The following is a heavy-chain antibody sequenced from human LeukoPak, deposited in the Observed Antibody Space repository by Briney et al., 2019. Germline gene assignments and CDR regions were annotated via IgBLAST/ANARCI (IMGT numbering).Heavy chain of an antibody. J-gene: IGHJ4*02. Sequence: GASVKVSCKASGGTFSSYAISWVRQAPGQGLEWMGRIIPILGIANYAQKFQGRVTITADKSTSTAYMELSSLRSEDTAVYYCARDKGGSSSSWFPSDYWGQGTLVTVSS. CDR2: IIPILGIA. CDR3: ARDKGGSSSSWFPSDY. CDR1: GGTFSSYA. D-gene: IGHD6-13*01. V-gene: IGHV1-69*04.